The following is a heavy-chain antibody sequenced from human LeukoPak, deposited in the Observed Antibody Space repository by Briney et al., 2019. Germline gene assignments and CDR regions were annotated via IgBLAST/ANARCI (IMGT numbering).Heavy chain of an antibody. J-gene: IGHJ4*02. Sequence: PGGSLRLSCAASGFTFDTYASTWVRQAPGKGLEWVSVIAAGGGGIQYAESVEGRFIISRDNSKKTLYLQMNDLRAEDTAIYYCARYVPPTTMATRFFDCWGQGTLVTVSS. D-gene: IGHD4-23*01. CDR1: GFTFDTYA. CDR3: ARYVPPTTMATRFFDC. CDR2: IAAGGGGI. V-gene: IGHV3-23*01.